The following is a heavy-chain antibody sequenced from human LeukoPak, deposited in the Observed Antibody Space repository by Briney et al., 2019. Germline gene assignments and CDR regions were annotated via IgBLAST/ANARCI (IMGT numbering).Heavy chain of an antibody. D-gene: IGHD2-2*02. V-gene: IGHV3-7*01. Sequence: GGSLRLSCAASGFTFSSYWMSWVRQAPGKGLEWVANIKQDGSEKYYVDSVKGRFTISRDNAKNSLYLQMNSLRAEDTAVYYCARGSYCGSTSCYTLTMDYWGQGTLVTVSS. CDR2: IKQDGSEK. CDR1: GFTFSSYW. J-gene: IGHJ4*02. CDR3: ARGSYCGSTSCYTLTMDY.